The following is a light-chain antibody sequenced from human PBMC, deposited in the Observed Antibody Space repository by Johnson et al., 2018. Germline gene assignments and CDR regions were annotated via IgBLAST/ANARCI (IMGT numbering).Light chain of an antibody. CDR3: GTWDSSLSAGNV. CDR1: SSNIGNNY. V-gene: IGLV1-51*02. Sequence: QSVLTQPPSVSAAPGQKVTISCSGSSSNIGNNYVSWYQQLTGTAPKLLIYENNKRPSGIPDRFSGSKSGTSATLGITGLQTGDEADYYCGTWDSSLSAGNVFETATKVTVL. CDR2: ENN. J-gene: IGLJ1*01.